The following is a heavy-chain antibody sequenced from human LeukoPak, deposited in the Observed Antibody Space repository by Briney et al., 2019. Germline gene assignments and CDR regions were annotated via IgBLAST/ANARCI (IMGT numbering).Heavy chain of an antibody. CDR3: ARDRIYYYDSSGYYEIDY. Sequence: GGCLRLSCAASGFTFSSYEMNWVRQAPGKGLEWVAVMSYDGSNKYYADSVKGRLTISRDNSKNTLYLQMNSLRAEDTAVYYYARDRIYYYDSSGYYEIDYWGQGTLVTVSS. CDR2: MSYDGSNK. J-gene: IGHJ4*02. D-gene: IGHD3-22*01. V-gene: IGHV3-30*04. CDR1: GFTFSSYE.